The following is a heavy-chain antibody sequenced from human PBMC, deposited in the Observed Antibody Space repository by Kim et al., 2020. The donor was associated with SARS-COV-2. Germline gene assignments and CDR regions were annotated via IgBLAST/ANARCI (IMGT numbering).Heavy chain of an antibody. J-gene: IGHJ6*02. Sequence: YSPSPTSRVTISVDTSKNQFSLHLTSVTAADTAVYYCARQGANYYYGMDVWGQGTTVTVSS. D-gene: IGHD3-16*01. CDR3: ARQGANYYYGMDV. V-gene: IGHV4-59*08.